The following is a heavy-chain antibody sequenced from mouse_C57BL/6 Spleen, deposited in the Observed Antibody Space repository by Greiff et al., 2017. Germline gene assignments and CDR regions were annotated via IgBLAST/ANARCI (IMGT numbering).Heavy chain of an antibody. Sequence: QVQLKQPGAELVMPGASVKLSCKASGYTFTSYWMHWVKQRPGQGLEWIGEIAPSDSYTNYNQKFKGKSTLTVDKSSRTAYMQLSSLTSADSADYYCARWPIITTVVATDWYVDVWGTGTTVTVSS. CDR1: GYTFTSYW. CDR2: IAPSDSYT. J-gene: IGHJ1*03. CDR3: ARWPIITTVVATDWYVDV. D-gene: IGHD1-1*01. V-gene: IGHV1-69*01.